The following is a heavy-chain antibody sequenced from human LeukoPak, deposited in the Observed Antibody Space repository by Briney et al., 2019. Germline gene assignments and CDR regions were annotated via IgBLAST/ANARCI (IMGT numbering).Heavy chain of an antibody. D-gene: IGHD3-3*01. V-gene: IGHV3-49*04. CDR3: RCDFWSGYYNLDY. Sequence: GGSLRLSCTASGFTFGDYAMSWVRQAPGKGLEWAGFIRSKAYGGTTEYAASVKGRFTISRDDSKSIAYLQMNSLKTEDTAVYYCRCDFWSGYYNLDYWGQGTLVTVSS. CDR2: IRSKAYGGTT. J-gene: IGHJ4*02. CDR1: GFTFGDYA.